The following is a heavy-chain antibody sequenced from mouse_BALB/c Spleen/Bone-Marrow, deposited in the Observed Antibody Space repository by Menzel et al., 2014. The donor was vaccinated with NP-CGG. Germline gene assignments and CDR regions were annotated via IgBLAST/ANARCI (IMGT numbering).Heavy chain of an antibody. D-gene: IGHD2-3*01. CDR3: TRWGVYDDGGGCAC. V-gene: IGHV1-5*01. J-gene: IGHJ3*01. Sequence: EVKLMESGPVLARPGASVKMSCKASGYSFISYWMHWVKQRPGQGLEWIGAIYPGHSDASYNQTVKGKAKLTAVTSASTAYMELISLTNEVSAVYYCTRWGVYDDGGGCACWGQGTLVTVSA. CDR1: GYSFISYW. CDR2: IYPGHSDA.